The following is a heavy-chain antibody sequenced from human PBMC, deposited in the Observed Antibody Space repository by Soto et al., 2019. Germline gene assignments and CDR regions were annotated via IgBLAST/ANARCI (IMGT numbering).Heavy chain of an antibody. D-gene: IGHD5-12*01. CDR2: ITPVFGAP. CDR1: GGTFGSST. Sequence: SLKASCKASGGTFGSSTISWVRHAPGQGLGWMGGITPVFGAPNYAQKFQGRVTITADKSTSTAYMELRSLRSEDTAVYYCARAELAKIAYCECWGQGAQGTVSS. J-gene: IGHJ4*02. CDR3: ARAELAKIAYCEC. V-gene: IGHV1-69*06.